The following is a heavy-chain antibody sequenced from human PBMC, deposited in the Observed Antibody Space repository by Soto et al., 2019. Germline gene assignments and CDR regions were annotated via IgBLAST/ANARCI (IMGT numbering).Heavy chain of an antibody. Sequence: QVHLVQSGAEVKKPGASVKVSCKASGYTFAGYYVHWVRQAPGQGLDWMGWINPISGATNYVQKFQGRVTKTRDTSISTAYMELSRLKYDDTALYYCARELHAGIATRYFDYWGQGTLVTVSS. CDR3: ARELHAGIATRYFDY. CDR2: INPISGAT. J-gene: IGHJ4*02. CDR1: GYTFAGYY. D-gene: IGHD6-6*01. V-gene: IGHV1-2*02.